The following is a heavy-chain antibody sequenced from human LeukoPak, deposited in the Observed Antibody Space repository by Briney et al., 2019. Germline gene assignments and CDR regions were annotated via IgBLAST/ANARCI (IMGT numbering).Heavy chain of an antibody. CDR1: GGGITDGNHY. V-gene: IGHV4-30-4*01. CDR3: SLSTLGVDHDS. Sequence: SQTLSLTCTVSGGGITDGNHYWSWIRHPPGGGLEWIGYIHYSGSTDSIPSLRSRLTMSIDTSESQFSLRLTSVTAADTAVYCASLSTLGVDHDSWGQGTLVTVSS. J-gene: IGHJ4*02. CDR2: IHYSGST. D-gene: IGHD3-10*01.